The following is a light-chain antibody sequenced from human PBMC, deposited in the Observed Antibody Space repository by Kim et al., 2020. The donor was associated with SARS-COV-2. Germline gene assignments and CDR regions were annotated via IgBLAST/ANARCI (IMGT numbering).Light chain of an antibody. V-gene: IGLV3-19*01. CDR3: NSRDSSGNQWV. CDR2: GKN. CDR1: SLRSYY. J-gene: IGLJ3*02. Sequence: SSELTQDPAVSVALGQTVRITCQGDSLRSYYASWYQQKPGQAPVLVIYGKNNRPSGIPDRFSGSSSGNTASLTIPGAQAEDEADYYCNSRDSSGNQWVFG.